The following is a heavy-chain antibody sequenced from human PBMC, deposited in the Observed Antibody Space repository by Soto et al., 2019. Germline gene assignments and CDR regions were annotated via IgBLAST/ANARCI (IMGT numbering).Heavy chain of an antibody. J-gene: IGHJ5*02. CDR1: GGSISSGDYY. V-gene: IGHV4-30-4*01. CDR3: ARDLPRYYGSGSYYPEYNWFDP. Sequence: SETLSLTCTVSGGSISSGDYYWSWIRQPPGKGLEWIGYIYYSGSTYYNPSLKSRVTISVDTSKNQFSLKLSSVTAADTAVYYCARDLPRYYGSGSYYPEYNWFDPWGQGTLVTVSS. D-gene: IGHD3-10*01. CDR2: IYYSGST.